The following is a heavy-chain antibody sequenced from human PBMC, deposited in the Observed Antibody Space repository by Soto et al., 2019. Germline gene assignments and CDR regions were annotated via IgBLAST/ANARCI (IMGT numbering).Heavy chain of an antibody. J-gene: IGHJ6*02. V-gene: IGHV4-34*01. D-gene: IGHD3-3*02. CDR2: INHSGGT. CDR3: ARDRQYYQFWSGYQKERPYGMDV. CDR1: GGSFSGYY. Sequence: SETLSLTCGVYGGSFSGYYWTWIRQAPGKGLEWIGEINHSGGTNYNSSLKSSVTISVDTSKNQLSLTLYSVTAAATAVYYCARDRQYYQFWSGYQKERPYGMDVWGQGTTVTVSS.